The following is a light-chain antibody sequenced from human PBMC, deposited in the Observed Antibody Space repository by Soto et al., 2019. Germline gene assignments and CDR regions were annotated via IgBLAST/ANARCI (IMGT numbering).Light chain of an antibody. V-gene: IGKV1-6*01. J-gene: IGKJ1*01. Sequence: AIQMTQSPSSLSASVGDRVTITCRASQDIRNDLGWYQEKVGQAPKLLIYAASNLQSGVPSRFSGSGSGTDFHLTISSLQPEDFPTYYCLQDYNYPWTFGQGTKVEI. CDR3: LQDYNYPWT. CDR2: AAS. CDR1: QDIRND.